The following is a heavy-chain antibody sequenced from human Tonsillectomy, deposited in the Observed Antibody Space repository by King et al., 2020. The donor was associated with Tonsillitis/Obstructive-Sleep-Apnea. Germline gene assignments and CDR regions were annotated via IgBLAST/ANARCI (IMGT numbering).Heavy chain of an antibody. CDR1: GYTFTTYD. J-gene: IGHJ4*02. CDR2: MNPNSGNT. CDR3: ATPPPDCSSTSCYWYFDS. Sequence: QLVQSGAEVKKPGASVKVSCKASGYTFTTYDINWVRQATGQGLEWMGWMNPNSGNTGYAQKFQGRVTMTRNTSISTAYMELSSLRSEDTAVYYCATPPPDCSSTSCYWYFDSWGQGSLVTVSS. D-gene: IGHD2-2*01. V-gene: IGHV1-8*01.